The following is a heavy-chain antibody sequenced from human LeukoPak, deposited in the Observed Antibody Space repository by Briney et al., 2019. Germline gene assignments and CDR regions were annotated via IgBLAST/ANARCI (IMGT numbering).Heavy chain of an antibody. CDR2: INHSGST. J-gene: IGHJ4*02. D-gene: IGHD4-17*01. Sequence: PSETLSLTCAVYGGSFSGYYWSWIRQPPGKGLEWIGEINHSGSTNYNPPLKSRVTISVDTSKNQFSLKLSSVTAADTAVYYCANTDYGDSVVDYWGQGTLVTVSS. V-gene: IGHV4-34*01. CDR1: GGSFSGYY. CDR3: ANTDYGDSVVDY.